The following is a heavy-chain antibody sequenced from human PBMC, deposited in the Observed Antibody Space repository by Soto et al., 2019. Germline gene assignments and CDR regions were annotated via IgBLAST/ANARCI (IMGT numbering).Heavy chain of an antibody. D-gene: IGHD5-12*01. CDR3: SKWDGYGDQ. CDR1: GFTFSTNS. J-gene: IGHJ5*02. CDR2: ISGGGDST. V-gene: IGHV3-23*01. Sequence: EVQLLESGGGLVQPGGSLRLSCAASGFTFSTNSMTWVRQAPGKGLEWVCGISGGGDSTHYADSVKGRFTISRDNSKNSVYLQMNSLTAGDTAVYFCSKWDGYGDQWGQGTLVTVSS.